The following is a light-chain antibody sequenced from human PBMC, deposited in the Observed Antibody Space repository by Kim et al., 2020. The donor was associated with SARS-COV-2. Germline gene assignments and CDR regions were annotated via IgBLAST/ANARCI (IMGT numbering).Light chain of an antibody. CDR2: DNN. CDR3: GTWDSSLSTVV. Sequence: QKVTISCSGSSSNIGNNYVSWYQQLPGTAPKLLIYDNNKRPSGIPDRFSGSESGTSATLGITGLQTGDEADYYCGTWDSSLSTVVFGGGTQLTVL. V-gene: IGLV1-51*01. J-gene: IGLJ2*01. CDR1: SSNIGNNY.